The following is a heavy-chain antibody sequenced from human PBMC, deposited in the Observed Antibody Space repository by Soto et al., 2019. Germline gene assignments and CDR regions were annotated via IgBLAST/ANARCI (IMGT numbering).Heavy chain of an antibody. CDR3: ARGLGTNGLDV. D-gene: IGHD7-27*01. Sequence: QVQLLQSGAEVKKPGASVKVSCKASGYKFTTYGITWVRQAPGQGLEWLGGISTYNGNTDYAQNLQDRVTMTTETSTSIAYLEVRSLTSDDTAVYFCARGLGTNGLDVWGQGTTVTVSS. CDR1: GYKFTTYG. CDR2: ISTYNGNT. V-gene: IGHV1-18*04. J-gene: IGHJ6*02.